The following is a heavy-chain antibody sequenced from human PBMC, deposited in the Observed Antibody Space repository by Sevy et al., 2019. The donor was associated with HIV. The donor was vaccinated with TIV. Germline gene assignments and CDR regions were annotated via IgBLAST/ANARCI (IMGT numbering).Heavy chain of an antibody. CDR2: TRNKADGYTT. CDR3: ATHAGIAAAGRVFDC. D-gene: IGHD6-13*01. J-gene: IGHJ4*02. CDR1: GFTFSDHY. Sequence: GGSLRLSCVASGFTFSDHYMEWVRQAPGKGLEWVGRTRNKADGYTTEYGASVKGRFTISRDESKNSLYVQMNSLKAEDTAVYYCATHAGIAAAGRVFDCWGQGTLVTVSS. V-gene: IGHV3-72*01.